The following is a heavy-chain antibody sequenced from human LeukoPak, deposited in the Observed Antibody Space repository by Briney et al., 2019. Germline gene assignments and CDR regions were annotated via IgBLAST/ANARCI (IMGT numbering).Heavy chain of an antibody. J-gene: IGHJ6*03. Sequence: GGSLRLSCAASGFTFSSYSMTWVRQAPGKGLEWVSAIRYSGGSTYYAGSVKGRFTISGDNSKNTLYLQMNNWRAEDTAVYFCAKSVVRGVIDYMDVWGKGTTVTVSS. CDR2: IRYSGGST. V-gene: IGHV3-23*01. D-gene: IGHD3-10*01. CDR1: GFTFSSYS. CDR3: AKSVVRGVIDYMDV.